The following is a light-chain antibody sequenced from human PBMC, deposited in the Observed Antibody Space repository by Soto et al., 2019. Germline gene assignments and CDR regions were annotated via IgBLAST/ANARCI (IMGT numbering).Light chain of an antibody. CDR3: SSYTSISTLYV. Sequence: QSALTQPASVSGSPGQSITISCTGTNSDVGGYNYVSWYQQHPGKAPELMIYEVSHRPSGVSNRFSGSKSDNTASLTISGLQAEAAADYYCSSYTSISTLYVFGTGTKVTV. J-gene: IGLJ1*01. CDR1: NSDVGGYNY. CDR2: EVS. V-gene: IGLV2-14*01.